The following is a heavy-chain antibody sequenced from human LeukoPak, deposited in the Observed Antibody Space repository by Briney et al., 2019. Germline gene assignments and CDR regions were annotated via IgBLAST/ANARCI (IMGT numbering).Heavy chain of an antibody. CDR2: IWYDGSNK. J-gene: IGHJ4*02. CDR1: GFTFSSYG. V-gene: IGHV3-33*06. Sequence: PGGSLRLSCAASGFTFSSYGVHWVRQAPGKGLEWVAVIWYDGSNKYYADSVKGRFTISRDNSKNTLYLQMNSLRAEDTAVYYCAKGSHYYDSSGEFDYWGQGTLVTVSS. CDR3: AKGSHYYDSSGEFDY. D-gene: IGHD3-22*01.